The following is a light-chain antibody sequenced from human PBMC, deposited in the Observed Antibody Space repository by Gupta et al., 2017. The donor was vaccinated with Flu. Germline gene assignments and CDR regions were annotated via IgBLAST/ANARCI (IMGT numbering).Light chain of an antibody. J-gene: IGLJ3*02. V-gene: IGLV3-21*01. CDR2: YDR. CDR1: NVGSDN. CDR3: QLSDTSSNHWV. Sequence: KTTTITGAGSNVGSDNVHWYHQQPPHAPALLFFYDRNRPSAIPARFSASTSADTATLPTIRVEAGDEADYYYQLSDTSSNHWVFGGGTMLTVL.